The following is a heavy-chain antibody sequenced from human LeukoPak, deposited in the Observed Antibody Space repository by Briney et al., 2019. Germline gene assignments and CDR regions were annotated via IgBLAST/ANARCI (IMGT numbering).Heavy chain of an antibody. CDR3: ARASGTFASYFDY. D-gene: IGHD3-10*01. Sequence: ASVKVSCKASGYTFTSYDINWVRQATGQGLEWMGWMNPNSGNTGYAQKFQGRVTMTRDTSTSTVYMELSSLRSEDTAVYYCARASGTFASYFDYWGQGTLVTVSS. CDR1: GYTFTSYD. CDR2: MNPNSGNT. V-gene: IGHV1-8*01. J-gene: IGHJ4*02.